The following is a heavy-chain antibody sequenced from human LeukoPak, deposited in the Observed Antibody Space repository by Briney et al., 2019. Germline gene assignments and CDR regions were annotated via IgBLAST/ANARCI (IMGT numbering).Heavy chain of an antibody. V-gene: IGHV1-2*02. D-gene: IGHD1-20*01. CDR2: INPNTGHT. CDR1: GYSFTAYY. CDR3: AKIYNWIDAGNSLDY. Sequence: ASVKVSCKASGYSFTAYYIHWVRQAPGQGLEWMGWINPNTGHTNVAQKFQGRVTLTRDTSIRTAYMGLSNLRSDDTTIYYCAKIYNWIDAGNSLDYWGQGTLVTVSS. J-gene: IGHJ4*02.